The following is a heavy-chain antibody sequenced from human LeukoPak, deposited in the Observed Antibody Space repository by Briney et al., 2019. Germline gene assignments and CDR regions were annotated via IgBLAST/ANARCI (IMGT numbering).Heavy chain of an antibody. D-gene: IGHD1-26*01. CDR2: IYPGDSDT. CDR1: GYSFTSYW. CDR3: ARWVSSGSYLSTFDY. V-gene: IGHV5-51*01. J-gene: IGHJ4*02. Sequence: GESLKISCKGSGYSFTSYWIGWVRQMPGKGLEWMGIIYPGDSDTRYSPSFQGQVTISADKSISTAYLQWSSLKASDTAMYYCARWVSSGSYLSTFDYWGQGTLVTVSS.